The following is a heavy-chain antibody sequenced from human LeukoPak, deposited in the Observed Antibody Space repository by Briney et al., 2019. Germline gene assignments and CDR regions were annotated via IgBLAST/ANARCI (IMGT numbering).Heavy chain of an antibody. CDR2: INPNSGGT. CDR1: GYTFTGYY. V-gene: IGHV1-2*02. Sequence: ASVKVSCKASGYTFTGYYMHWVRQTPGQGLEWMGWINPNSGGTNYAQKFQGRVTMTRDTSISTAYMELSRLRSDDTAVYYCARDLFDYYDSSGYLNYWGQGTLVTVSS. J-gene: IGHJ4*02. CDR3: ARDLFDYYDSSGYLNY. D-gene: IGHD3-22*01.